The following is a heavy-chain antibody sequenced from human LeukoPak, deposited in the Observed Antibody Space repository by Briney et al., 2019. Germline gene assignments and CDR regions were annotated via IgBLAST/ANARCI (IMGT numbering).Heavy chain of an antibody. J-gene: IGHJ4*02. V-gene: IGHV1-18*01. CDR3: ARDVKADYGDYFTLDY. CDR2: ISAYNGNT. D-gene: IGHD4-17*01. CDR1: GYTFTNYG. Sequence: ASVKVSCKASGYTFTNYGINWVRQAPGQGLEWMGWISAYNGNTNYAQKLQGRLTMTTDTSTSTAYMELRSLRSDDTAVYYWARDVKADYGDYFTLDYWGQGTLVTVSS.